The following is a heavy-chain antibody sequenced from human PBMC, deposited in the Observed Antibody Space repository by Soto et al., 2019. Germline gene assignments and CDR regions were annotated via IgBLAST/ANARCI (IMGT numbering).Heavy chain of an antibody. J-gene: IGHJ6*02. CDR2: ISSSSSYI. Sequence: EVQLVESGGGLVKPGGSLRLSCAASGFTFSSYSMNWVRQAPGKGLEWVSSISSSSSYIYYADSVKGRFTISRDNAKNSLYLQMNSLRAEDTAVYYCARDLDFWSGYYAYYYYGMDVWGQGTTVTVFS. V-gene: IGHV3-21*01. CDR1: GFTFSSYS. D-gene: IGHD3-3*01. CDR3: ARDLDFWSGYYAYYYYGMDV.